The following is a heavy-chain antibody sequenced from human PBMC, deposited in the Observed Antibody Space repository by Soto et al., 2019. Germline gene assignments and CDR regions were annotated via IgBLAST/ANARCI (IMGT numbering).Heavy chain of an antibody. V-gene: IGHV3-30*04. Sequence: QVQLVESGGGVVQPGGSLRLSCAASGFTFPNYGLHWVRQAPDKGLEWVAVLLYNGYTQYYADSVKGRFTISGDNSKNTLYLQMDSLQPEDTAVYYCARAPNLNSWPYYFDYWGLGTLVAVSS. J-gene: IGHJ4*02. CDR1: GFTFPNYG. CDR3: ARAPNLNSWPYYFDY. CDR2: LLYNGYTQ. D-gene: IGHD6-13*01.